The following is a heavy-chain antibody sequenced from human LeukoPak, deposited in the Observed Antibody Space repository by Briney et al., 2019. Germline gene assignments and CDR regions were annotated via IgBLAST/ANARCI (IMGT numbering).Heavy chain of an antibody. D-gene: IGHD1-1*01. CDR1: GLTFTSHS. CDR3: AREAQLERYFDY. V-gene: IGHV3-48*02. CDR2: ISSSSSTI. Sequence: GGSLRLSCAASGLTFTSHSMNCVRQAPGKGLEWVSYISSSSSTIYYADSVKGRFTISRDNAKNSLYLQMNSLRDEDTAVYYCAREAQLERYFDYWGQGTLVTVSS. J-gene: IGHJ4*02.